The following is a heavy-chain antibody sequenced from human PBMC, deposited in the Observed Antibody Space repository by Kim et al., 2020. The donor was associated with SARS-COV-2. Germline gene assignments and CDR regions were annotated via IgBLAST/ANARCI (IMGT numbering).Heavy chain of an antibody. V-gene: IGHV3-21*01. Sequence: GGSLRLSCAASGFTFSSYSMNWVRQAPGKGLEWVSSISSSSSYIYYADSVKGRFTISRDNAKNSLYLQMNSLRAEDTAVYYCARDPGFGYCSSTSCYHMRGYDAFDIWGQGTMVTVSS. CDR3: ARDPGFGYCSSTSCYHMRGYDAFDI. D-gene: IGHD2-2*01. CDR2: ISSSSSYI. J-gene: IGHJ3*02. CDR1: GFTFSSYS.